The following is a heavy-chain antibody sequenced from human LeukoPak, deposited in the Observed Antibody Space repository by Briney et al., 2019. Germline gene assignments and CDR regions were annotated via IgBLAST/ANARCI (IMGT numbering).Heavy chain of an antibody. CDR3: AKGSGVMTYAPDY. Sequence: GGSLRLSCSASGFTFTHFGMHWVRQAPGKGLEWVAVMWYDGSNQYYADSVKGRFTISRDTSKNTLFLQMNSLRAEDTAVYYCAKGSGVMTYAPDYWGQGTLVTVSS. D-gene: IGHD3-16*01. CDR1: GFTFTHFG. CDR2: MWYDGSNQ. J-gene: IGHJ4*02. V-gene: IGHV3-33*06.